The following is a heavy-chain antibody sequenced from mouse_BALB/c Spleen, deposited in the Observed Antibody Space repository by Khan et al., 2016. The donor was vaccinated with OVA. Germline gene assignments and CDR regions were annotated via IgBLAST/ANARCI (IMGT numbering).Heavy chain of an antibody. V-gene: IGHV1-4*01. D-gene: IGHD2-14*01. J-gene: IGHJ3*01. CDR1: GYTFTTYT. Sequence: QVQLQQSGAELARPGASVKMSCKASGYTFTTYTLHWVKQRPGQGLEWIGYINPSNGYTNYNQKFKDKSTLTADKSSSTAYMQLSSLTSDYSAVYYCAREVAYYRSDGCFSYWGQGTLVTVSA. CDR3: AREVAYYRSDGCFSY. CDR2: INPSNGYT.